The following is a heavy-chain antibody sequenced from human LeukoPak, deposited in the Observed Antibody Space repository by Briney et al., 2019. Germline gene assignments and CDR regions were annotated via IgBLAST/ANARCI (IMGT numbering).Heavy chain of an antibody. CDR2: IYYTGST. V-gene: IGHV4-59*08. D-gene: IGHD7-27*01. CDR1: GASITTYY. CDR3: ARHYSITGGRLSGYWLDP. J-gene: IGHJ5*02. Sequence: SETLSLTCTVSGASITTYYWSWIRQPPGKGLDWIAYIYYTGSTNYNPSLKSRVTISVDTSKNQVSLELSSVTAADTAVYYCARHYSITGGRLSGYWLDPWGQGTLVTVSS.